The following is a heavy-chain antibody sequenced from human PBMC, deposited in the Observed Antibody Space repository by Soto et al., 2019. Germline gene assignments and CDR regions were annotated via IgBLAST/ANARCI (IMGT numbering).Heavy chain of an antibody. V-gene: IGHV3-23*01. D-gene: IGHD3-10*01. Sequence: HPGGSLRLSCAASGFTFSSYAMSWVRQAPGKGLEWVSAISGSGGSTYYADSVKGRFTISRDNSKNTLYLQMNSLRAEDTAVYYCAKDGITMVRGVTPGCPNFWGQGTLVPVSS. CDR1: GFTFSSYA. CDR3: AKDGITMVRGVTPGCPNF. J-gene: IGHJ4*02. CDR2: ISGSGGST.